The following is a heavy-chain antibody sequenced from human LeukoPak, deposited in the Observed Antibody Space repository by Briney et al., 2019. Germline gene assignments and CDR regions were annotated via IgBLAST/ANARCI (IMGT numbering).Heavy chain of an antibody. Sequence: GGSLRLSCAASRFTFSSYGMHWVRQAPGKGLEWVAFIRYDGSNKYYADSVKGRFTISRDNSKNTLYLQMNSLRAEDTAVYYCAKDGITMVRGVRNAFDIWGQGTMVTVSS. CDR1: RFTFSSYG. V-gene: IGHV3-30*02. J-gene: IGHJ3*02. D-gene: IGHD3-10*01. CDR2: IRYDGSNK. CDR3: AKDGITMVRGVRNAFDI.